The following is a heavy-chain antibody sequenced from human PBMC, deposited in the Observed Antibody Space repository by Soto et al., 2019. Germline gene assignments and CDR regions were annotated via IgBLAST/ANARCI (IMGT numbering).Heavy chain of an antibody. V-gene: IGHV1-18*01. J-gene: IGHJ5*02. CDR3: ARYSSSWYWFDP. Sequence: ASVKVSCKASGYTFTSYGISWVLQAPGQGLEWMGWISAYNGNTNYAQKLQGRVTMTTDTSTSTAYMELRSLRSDDTAVYYCARYSSSWYWFDPWGQGTLVTVSS. CDR2: ISAYNGNT. CDR1: GYTFTSYG. D-gene: IGHD6-13*01.